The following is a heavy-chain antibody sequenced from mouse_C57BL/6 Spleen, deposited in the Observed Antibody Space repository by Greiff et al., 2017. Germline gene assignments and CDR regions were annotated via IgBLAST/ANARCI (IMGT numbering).Heavy chain of an antibody. D-gene: IGHD1-1*01. J-gene: IGHJ2*01. CDR3: ATGPTVVAYYFDY. CDR1: GYTFTGYW. Sequence: QVQLQQSGAELMKPGASVKLSCKATGYTFTGYWIEWVKQRPGHGLEWIGEILPGSGSTNYNEKFKGKATFTADTSSTTAYMQLSSLTAEDSAIYYCATGPTVVAYYFDYWGQGTTLTVSS. CDR2: ILPGSGST. V-gene: IGHV1-9*01.